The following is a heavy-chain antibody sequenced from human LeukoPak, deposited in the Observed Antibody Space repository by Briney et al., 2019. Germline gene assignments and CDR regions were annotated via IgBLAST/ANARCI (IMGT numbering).Heavy chain of an antibody. CDR2: INPSGGST. J-gene: IGHJ4*02. D-gene: IGHD1-26*01. CDR1: GYTFTSYY. V-gene: IGHV1-46*01. Sequence: ASVKVSCKASGYTFTSYYMHWVRQAPGQGLEWMGIINPSGGSTSYAQKFQGRVTMTRDMPTSTVYMELSSLRSEDTAVYYCAADSGSYRYYFDYWGQGTLVTVSS. CDR3: AADSGSYRYYFDY.